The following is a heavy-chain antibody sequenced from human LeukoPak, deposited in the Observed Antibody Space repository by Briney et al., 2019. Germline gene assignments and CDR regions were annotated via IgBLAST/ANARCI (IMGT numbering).Heavy chain of an antibody. V-gene: IGHV4-34*01. J-gene: IGHJ5*02. CDR2: INHSGST. CDR1: GGSFSGYY. D-gene: IGHD5-12*01. CDR3: ARRRGYSGYDRVNRLNWFDP. Sequence: KPSETLSLTCAVYGGSFSGYYWSWIRQPPGKGLEWIGEINHSGSTNYNPSLKSRVTISVDTSKNQFSLKLSSVTAADTAVYYCARRRGYSGYDRVNRLNWFDPWGQGTLVTVSS.